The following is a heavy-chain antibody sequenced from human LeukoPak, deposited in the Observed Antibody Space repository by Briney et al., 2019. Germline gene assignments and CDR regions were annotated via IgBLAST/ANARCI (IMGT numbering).Heavy chain of an antibody. V-gene: IGHV1-69*13. CDR3: ARRRRHDYGDY. Sequence: ASVKVSCKASGGTFSSYAISWVRQAPGQGLEWMGGIIPSFGTANYAQKFQGRVTITADESTSTAYMELGSLRSDDTAVYYCARRRRHDYGDYWGQGTLVTVSS. CDR2: IIPSFGTA. J-gene: IGHJ4*02. CDR1: GGTFSSYA.